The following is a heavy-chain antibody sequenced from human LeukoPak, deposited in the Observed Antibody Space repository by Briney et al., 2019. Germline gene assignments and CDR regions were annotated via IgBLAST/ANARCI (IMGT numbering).Heavy chain of an antibody. CDR2: IKQDGSER. D-gene: IGHD4-17*01. Sequence: PGGSLRLSCAASGFTFSSYWMSWVRQAPGKGLEWVANIKQDGSERYYVDSVKGRFTISRDNAKNSLYLQMNSLRAEDTAVYYCARRYGDYEAGFDYWGQGTLVTVSS. CDR1: GFTFSSYW. CDR3: ARRYGDYEAGFDY. V-gene: IGHV3-7*01. J-gene: IGHJ4*02.